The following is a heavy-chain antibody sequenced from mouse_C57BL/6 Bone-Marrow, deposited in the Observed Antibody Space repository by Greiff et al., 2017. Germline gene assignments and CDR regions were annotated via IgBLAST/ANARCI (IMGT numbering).Heavy chain of an antibody. D-gene: IGHD1-1*01. Sequence: QVQLQQPGAELVMPGASVKLSCKASGYTFTSYWMHWVKQRPGQGLEWIGEIDPSDSYTNYSQKFKGKSTLTVDKSSSTAYMQLSSLTSEDSAVYYCARMDYYGSLDYWGQGTTLTVSS. CDR3: ARMDYYGSLDY. CDR1: GYTFTSYW. V-gene: IGHV1-69*01. J-gene: IGHJ2*01. CDR2: IDPSDSYT.